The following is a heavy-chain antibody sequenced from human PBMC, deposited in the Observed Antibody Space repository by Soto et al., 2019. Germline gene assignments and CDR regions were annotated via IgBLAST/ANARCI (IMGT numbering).Heavy chain of an antibody. V-gene: IGHV4-31*03. J-gene: IGHJ3*02. CDR3: ARDLLYYDFWSGYSQGAFDI. D-gene: IGHD3-3*01. CDR2: IYYSGST. CDR1: GGSISSGGYY. Sequence: PSETLSLTCTVSGGSISSGGYYWSWIRQHPGKGLEWIGYIYYSGSTYYNPSLKSRVTISVDTSKNQFSLKLSSVTAADTAVYYCARDLLYYDFWSGYSQGAFDIWGQGTMVTVSS.